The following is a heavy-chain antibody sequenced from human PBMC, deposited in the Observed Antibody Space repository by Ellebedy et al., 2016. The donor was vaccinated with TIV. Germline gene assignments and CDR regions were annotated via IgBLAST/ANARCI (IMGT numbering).Heavy chain of an antibody. Sequence: AASVKVSCKTSGYTFAGYYIHWVRQAPGQGLEWMGWINPNTGATKYAQKFQGRVTMTRATSISTTYTELSSLRSDDAAVYYCAKALSAYDYYVLDFWGQGTLLTVSS. D-gene: IGHD3-10*02. CDR3: AKALSAYDYYVLDF. J-gene: IGHJ4*02. CDR2: INPNTGAT. CDR1: GYTFAGYY. V-gene: IGHV1-2*02.